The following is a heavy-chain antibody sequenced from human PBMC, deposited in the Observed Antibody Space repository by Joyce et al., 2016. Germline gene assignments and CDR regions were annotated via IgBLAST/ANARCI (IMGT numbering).Heavy chain of an antibody. D-gene: IGHD3-22*01. CDR2: ISTYNNNT. CDR3: ARGPLITMIVVVSDAFDI. Sequence: QVQLVQSGAEVKKPGASVKVYCKTSGYTFTSYGISRVRQAPGQGLEWMGWISTYNNNTNYAQKFQGRVTMTTDTSTTTAFMELRSLRSDDTAVYFCARGPLITMIVVVSDAFDIWGQGTMVTVSS. V-gene: IGHV1-18*01. J-gene: IGHJ3*02. CDR1: GYTFTSYG.